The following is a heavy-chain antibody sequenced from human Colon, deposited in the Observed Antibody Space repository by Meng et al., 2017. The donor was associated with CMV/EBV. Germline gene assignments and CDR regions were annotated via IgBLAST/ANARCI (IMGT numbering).Heavy chain of an antibody. J-gene: IGHJ4*02. Sequence: QVQLVHSGAGVKKRGASVKVSCKTSGYTFSNYHIHWVRQAPGQGLEWMGWINSNSGATDYAQKFQGRFTMTRDTSITTVYMELSCLRSDDTAVYYCARDPSGSRVPFDYWGQGSLVTVSS. CDR2: INSNSGAT. D-gene: IGHD1-26*01. V-gene: IGHV1-2*02. CDR1: GYTFSNYH. CDR3: ARDPSGSRVPFDY.